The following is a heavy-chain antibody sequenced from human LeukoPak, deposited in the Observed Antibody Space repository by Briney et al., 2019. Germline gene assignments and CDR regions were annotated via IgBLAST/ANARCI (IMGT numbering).Heavy chain of an antibody. CDR2: ISVGDGDNP. D-gene: IGHD3-22*01. Sequence: GGSLRLSCAASGFTFGNFAMGWVRQAPGKGLEWVSVISVGDGDNPYYADSVKGRFSISRDNSNYTLHLQMNSLRAEDTAVFYCAKFKGHYYYDSSGFCDNWGQGTLVTVSS. J-gene: IGHJ4*02. CDR3: AKFKGHYYYDSSGFCDN. CDR1: GFTFGNFA. V-gene: IGHV3-23*01.